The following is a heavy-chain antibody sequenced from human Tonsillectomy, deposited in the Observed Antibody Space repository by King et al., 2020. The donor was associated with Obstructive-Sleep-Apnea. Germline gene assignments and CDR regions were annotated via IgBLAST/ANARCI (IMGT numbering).Heavy chain of an antibody. CDR1: GFTFSDFY. CDR3: VRGQHLLRGVYSYYGMDV. CDR2: ISTSGATI. Sequence: VQLVESGGALVKPGGSLRISCAASGFTFSDFYMSWIRQAPGKGLEWVSYISTSGATIYYADSVKGRFTISRDNAKNSLFLQMDSLGAEDTAVYYCVRGQHLLRGVYSYYGMDVWGQGTTVTVSS. J-gene: IGHJ6*02. D-gene: IGHD3-10*01. V-gene: IGHV3-11*01.